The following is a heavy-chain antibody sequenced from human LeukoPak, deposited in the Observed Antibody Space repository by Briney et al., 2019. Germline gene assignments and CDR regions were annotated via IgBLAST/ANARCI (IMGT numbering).Heavy chain of an antibody. D-gene: IGHD3-9*01. J-gene: IGHJ3*02. CDR1: GFTFSSYW. V-gene: IGHV3-74*01. CDR2: INTDGSST. CDR3: PREYFGAFDI. Sequence: GGSLRLSCAASGFTFSSYWMHWVRQAPGKGLVWVSRINTDGSSTSYADSVKGRFTISRDNAKNTLYLQMNSLSAEDTAVYYCPREYFGAFDIWGQGTMVTVSS.